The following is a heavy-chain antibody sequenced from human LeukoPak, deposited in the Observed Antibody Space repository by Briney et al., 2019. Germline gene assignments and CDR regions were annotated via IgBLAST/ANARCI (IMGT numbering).Heavy chain of an antibody. J-gene: IGHJ6*02. CDR3: AKDTGSGYYYYYGMDV. CDR1: GFTFDDYA. Sequence: GGSLRLSCAASGFTFDDYAMHWVRQAPGKGLEWVSGISWNSGSIGYADSVKGRFTISRDNAKNSLYLQMNSLRAEDTALYYCAKDTGSGYYYYYGMDVWGQWTTVTVSS. CDR2: ISWNSGSI. V-gene: IGHV3-9*01. D-gene: IGHD6-19*01.